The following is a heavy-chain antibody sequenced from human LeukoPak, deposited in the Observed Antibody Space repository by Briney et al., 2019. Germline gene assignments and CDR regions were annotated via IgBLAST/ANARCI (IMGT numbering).Heavy chain of an antibody. CDR2: IASKTDGGAT. D-gene: IGHD3-10*01. CDR1: RFTFTAAW. CDR3: TTGIRGD. J-gene: IGHJ4*02. Sequence: GGSLRLSCAVSRFTFTAAWMNWVRQAPGEGLDWVGRIASKTDGGATDYAAPVKGRFTISRDDSKNTLNLQMNSLKTEDTAVYYCTTGIRGDWGQGTLVTVSS. V-gene: IGHV3-15*04.